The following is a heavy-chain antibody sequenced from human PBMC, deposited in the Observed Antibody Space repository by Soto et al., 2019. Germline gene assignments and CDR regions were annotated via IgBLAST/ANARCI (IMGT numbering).Heavy chain of an antibody. Sequence: SETLSFTCAVYGGSFNSYYWSWIRQPPGKWLEWIGESNYSGSTNYNPSLTSRVTISVHKSKNKLSLKMSSVTAADTAVYYCARGHKQQLVRSGGWFDPWGQVNLVT. CDR3: ARGHKQQLVRSGGWFDP. V-gene: IGHV4-34*01. D-gene: IGHD6-13*01. CDR1: GGSFNSYY. J-gene: IGHJ5*02. CDR2: SNYSGST.